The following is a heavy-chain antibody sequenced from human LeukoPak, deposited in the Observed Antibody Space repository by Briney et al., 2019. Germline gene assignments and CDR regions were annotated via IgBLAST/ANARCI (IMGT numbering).Heavy chain of an antibody. V-gene: IGHV4-59*01. CDR2: IYYSGST. D-gene: IGHD5-18*01. J-gene: IGHJ4*02. CDR3: ARVVDTHFDY. Sequence: PSETLPLTCTVSGGSISSYYWSWIRQPPGKRLEWIGHIYYSGSTNYNPSLKSRVTISVDTSKNQFSLKLSSVTAADTAVYYCARVVDTHFDYWGQGTLVTVSS. CDR1: GGSISSYY.